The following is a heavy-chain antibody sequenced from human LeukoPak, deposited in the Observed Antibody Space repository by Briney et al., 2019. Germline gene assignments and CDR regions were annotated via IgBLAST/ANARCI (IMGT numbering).Heavy chain of an antibody. Sequence: SETLSLTCTVSGGSISSSSYYWGWIRQPPGKGLEWIGSIYYSGSTYYNPSLKSRVTISVDTSKNQFSLKLSSVTAADTAVYYCAREGGELELPDYWGQGTLVTVSS. V-gene: IGHV4-39*07. CDR2: IYYSGST. CDR1: GGSISSSSYY. D-gene: IGHD1-7*01. CDR3: AREGGELELPDY. J-gene: IGHJ4*02.